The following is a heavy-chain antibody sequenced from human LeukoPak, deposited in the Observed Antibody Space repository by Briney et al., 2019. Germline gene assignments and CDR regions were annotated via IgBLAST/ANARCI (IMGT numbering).Heavy chain of an antibody. V-gene: IGHV4-61*01. D-gene: IGHD5-18*01. J-gene: IGHJ4*02. CDR3: ARAPSGFTYGPGDH. CDR2: IYYSGST. CDR1: GGSVSSGSYY. Sequence: SETLSLTCTVSGGSVSSGSYYWSWIRQPPGKGLEWIGYIYYSGSTNYNPSLKSRVTISLDTSKNQFSLKLSSVTAADTAVYYCARAPSGFTYGPGDHWGQGTLVTVSS.